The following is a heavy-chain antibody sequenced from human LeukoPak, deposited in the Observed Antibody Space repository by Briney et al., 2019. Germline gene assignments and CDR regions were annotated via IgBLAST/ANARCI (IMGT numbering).Heavy chain of an antibody. V-gene: IGHV1-18*01. J-gene: IGHJ5*02. CDR1: VYTFTSYG. CDR2: ISAYNGNT. D-gene: IGHD1-1*01. CDR3: ARGRRQLERQMYWFDP. Sequence: ASVKVSCKDSVYTFTSYGISWVRQAPGQGLEWMGWISAYNGNTNYAQKLQGRVTMTTDTSTSTAYMELRSLRSDDTAVYYCARGRRQLERQMYWFDPWGQGTLVTVSS.